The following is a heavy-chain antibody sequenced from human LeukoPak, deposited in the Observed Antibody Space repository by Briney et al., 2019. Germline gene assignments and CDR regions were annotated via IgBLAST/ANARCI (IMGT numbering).Heavy chain of an antibody. V-gene: IGHV3-11*01. CDR2: ISSSGSTI. Sequence: GGSLRLSCAASGFTFSDYYTSWIRQAPGKGLEWVSYISSSGSTIYYADSVKGRFTISRDNAKNSLYLQMNSLRAEDTAVYYCARVEMATIGSTRGNYYYGMDVWGQGTTVTVSS. CDR3: ARVEMATIGSTRGNYYYGMDV. J-gene: IGHJ6*02. D-gene: IGHD5-24*01. CDR1: GFTFSDYY.